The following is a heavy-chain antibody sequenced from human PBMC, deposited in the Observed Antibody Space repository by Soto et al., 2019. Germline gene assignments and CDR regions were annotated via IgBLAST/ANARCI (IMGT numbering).Heavy chain of an antibody. V-gene: IGHV3-21*01. CDR2: ISSSSSYI. CDR1: GFTFSSYS. CDR3: ARVAPDDYYMDV. J-gene: IGHJ6*03. Sequence: EVQLVESGGGLVKPGGSLRLSCAASGFTFSSYSMNWVRQAPGKGLEWVSSISSSSSYIYYADSVKGRFTISRDNAKNALYLQMNSLRAEDTAVYYCARVAPDDYYMDVWGKGTTVTVSS.